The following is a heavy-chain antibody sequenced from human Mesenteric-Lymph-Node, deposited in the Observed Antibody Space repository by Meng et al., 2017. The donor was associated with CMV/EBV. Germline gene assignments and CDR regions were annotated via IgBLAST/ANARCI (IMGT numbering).Heavy chain of an antibody. J-gene: IGHJ3*02. D-gene: IGHD1-26*01. CDR1: GFTFGDYA. Sequence: GGSLRLSCAASGFTFGDYAVHWVRRAPGKGLEYVSTVSSNGESTYYADSVKGRFTISRDNSKNILHLQMGSLRPEDMAMYYCARGGPTFLDAFYIWGRGTMVTVSS. CDR3: ARGGPTFLDAFYI. CDR2: VSSNGEST. V-gene: IGHV3-64*02.